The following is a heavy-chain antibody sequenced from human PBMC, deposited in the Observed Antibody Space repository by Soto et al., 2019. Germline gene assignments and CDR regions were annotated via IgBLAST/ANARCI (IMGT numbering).Heavy chain of an antibody. CDR2: ISYDGSNK. V-gene: IGHV3-30-3*01. CDR1: GFTFSSYA. Sequence: QVQLVESGGGVVQPGRSLRLSCAASGFTFSSYAMHWVRQAPGKGLEWVAVISYDGSNKYYADSVKGRFTISRDNSKNTLYLQMNSLRAEDTAVYYCARSHSGYYFDYWGQGTLVTVSS. CDR3: ARSHSGYYFDY. J-gene: IGHJ4*02. D-gene: IGHD3-22*01.